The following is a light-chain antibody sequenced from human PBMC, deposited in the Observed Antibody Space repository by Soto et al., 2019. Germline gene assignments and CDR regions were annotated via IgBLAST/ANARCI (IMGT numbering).Light chain of an antibody. CDR1: QSVSSSY. CDR3: QQYGSSLSYT. CDR2: GAS. J-gene: IGKJ2*01. Sequence: EIVLTQSPGTLSLSPGERATLSCRASQSVSSSYLAWYQQKPGQAPRLLIYGASSRATGIPARFSGSGSGTDFTLTISSLEPEDFAVYSCQQYGSSLSYTFGQGTKLEIK. V-gene: IGKV3-20*01.